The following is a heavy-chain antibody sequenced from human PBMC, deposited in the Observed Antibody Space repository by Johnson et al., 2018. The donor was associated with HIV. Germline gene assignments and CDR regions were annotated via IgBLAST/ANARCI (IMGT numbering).Heavy chain of an antibody. CDR2: ISYDGSEK. CDR3: ARGSRYTYDNDDVYLLQAFDI. J-gene: IGHJ3*02. V-gene: IGHV3-30*04. CDR1: GFTFSSYA. D-gene: IGHD3-16*01. Sequence: QMQLVESGGGVVQPGRSLRLSCAASGFTFSSYAMHWVRQAPGKGLEWVAVISYDGSEKLFADSVKGRFTISRDSSKNTLYLQMNSLRAEDTAVYYCARGSRYTYDNDDVYLLQAFDIWGQGTMVTVSS.